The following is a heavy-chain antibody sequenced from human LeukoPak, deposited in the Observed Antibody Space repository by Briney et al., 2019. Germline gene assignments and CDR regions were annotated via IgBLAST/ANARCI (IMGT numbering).Heavy chain of an antibody. CDR3: ARGRDSSGYDFDY. V-gene: IGHV4-59*12. CDR2: IYYSGST. Sequence: SETLSLTCSVSGGSISDYYWSWIRQPPGRSLEWIGYIYYSGSTSYNPSLKSRVTISVNMSKNQFSLKLSSVTAADTAVYYCARGRDSSGYDFDYWGQGTLVTVSS. J-gene: IGHJ4*02. CDR1: GGSISDYY. D-gene: IGHD3-22*01.